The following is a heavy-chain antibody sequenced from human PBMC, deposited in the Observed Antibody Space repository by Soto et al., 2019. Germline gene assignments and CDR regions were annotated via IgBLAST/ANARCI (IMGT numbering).Heavy chain of an antibody. CDR3: AKAGYCSGGSCYVSGTSRYYLDY. Sequence: GGSLRLSCATSGFPFSIYAMSWVRQAPGKGLEWVSDITSDGIITYYADSVRGRFTISRDNSKNTLSLQMDSLRAEDTAVYYCAKAGYCSGGSCYVSGTSRYYLDYWGQGALVTVSS. J-gene: IGHJ4*02. D-gene: IGHD2-15*01. V-gene: IGHV3-23*01. CDR2: ITSDGIIT. CDR1: GFPFSIYA.